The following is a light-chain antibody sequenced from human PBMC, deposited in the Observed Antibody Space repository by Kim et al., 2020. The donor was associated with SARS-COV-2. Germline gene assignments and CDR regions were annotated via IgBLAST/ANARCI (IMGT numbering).Light chain of an antibody. CDR2: RNN. Sequence: RVTISCSGTTSSNGISNEYWDQQLPGTAPKVLIHRNNGRPPGVPDRFSVSKSGTSASLAISGLRSEDEADYYCAAWDDSPSGHWVFGGGTQLTVL. CDR3: AAWDDSPSGHWV. J-gene: IGLJ3*02. V-gene: IGLV1-47*01. CDR1: TSSNGISN.